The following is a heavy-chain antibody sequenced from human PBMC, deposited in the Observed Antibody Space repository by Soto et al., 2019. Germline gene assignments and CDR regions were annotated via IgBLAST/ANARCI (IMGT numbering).Heavy chain of an antibody. CDR1: GFTFSSYW. CDR3: ARDTTHDYGDYYYYYYGMDV. CDR2: IKQDGSEK. J-gene: IGHJ6*02. D-gene: IGHD4-17*01. Sequence: EVQLVESGGGLVQPGGSLRLSCAASGFTFSSYWMSWVRQAPGKGLEWVANIKQDGSEKYYVDSVKGRFTISRDNAKNSLYLQMNSLRAEDTAVYYCARDTTHDYGDYYYYYYGMDVWGQGTTVTVSS. V-gene: IGHV3-7*03.